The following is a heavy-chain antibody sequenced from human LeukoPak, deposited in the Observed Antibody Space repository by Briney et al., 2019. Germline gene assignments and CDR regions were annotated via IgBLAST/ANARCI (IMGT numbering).Heavy chain of an antibody. J-gene: IGHJ4*02. Sequence: GGSLRLSCAASGFTFSSYSMNWVRQAPGKGLEWVSSISSSGSYIYYADSVKGRFTISRDNAKNSLYLQMNSLRAEDTAVYYCARAYSSYGDYWGQGTLVTVSS. CDR2: ISSSGSYI. CDR3: ARAYSSYGDY. CDR1: GFTFSSYS. V-gene: IGHV3-21*01. D-gene: IGHD6-6*01.